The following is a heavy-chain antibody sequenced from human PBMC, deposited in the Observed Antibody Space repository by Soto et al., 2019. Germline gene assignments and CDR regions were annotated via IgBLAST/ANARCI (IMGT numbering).Heavy chain of an antibody. V-gene: IGHV3-66*01. CDR3: ASASGLLWFGELSHDAFVI. D-gene: IGHD3-10*01. J-gene: IGHJ3*02. CDR1: GFTVSSNY. Sequence: GGSLRLSCAASGFTVSSNYMSWVRQAPGRGLEWVSVIYSGGSTYYADSVKGRFTISRDNSKNTLYLQMNSLRAEDTAVYYCASASGLLWFGELSHDAFVIWGQGTMVTVSS. CDR2: IYSGGST.